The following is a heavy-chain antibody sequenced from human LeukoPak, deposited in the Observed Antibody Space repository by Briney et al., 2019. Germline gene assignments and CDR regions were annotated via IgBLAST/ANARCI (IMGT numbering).Heavy chain of an antibody. D-gene: IGHD2-2*01. CDR2: ISGSGGST. CDR3: AKLDCSSTSCYRDAFDI. Sequence: PGGSLRPSCSASAFTFSSYAMGWVRQAPGKGLEWVSAISGSGGSTYYADSVKGRLTITRDNSKNTLYLQMNSLRAEDTAVYYCAKLDCSSTSCYRDAFDIWGQGTMVTVSS. CDR1: AFTFSSYA. J-gene: IGHJ3*02. V-gene: IGHV3-23*01.